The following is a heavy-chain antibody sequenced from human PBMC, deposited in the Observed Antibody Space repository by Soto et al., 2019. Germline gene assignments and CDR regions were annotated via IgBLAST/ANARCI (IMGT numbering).Heavy chain of an antibody. CDR2: ISNTGGST. CDR3: AKDQAGGWISHGYDH. V-gene: IGHV3-23*01. Sequence: EVPLLQSGGDWVQPGGSLRLSCAASGFPFSGYAMSWVRQAPGKGLEWVSGISNTGGSTFYADSVKGRFTISRDNSENKLYLQMNSLKAEDTAVYFCAKDQAGGWISHGYDHWGQGSRVAVSA. J-gene: IGHJ5*02. D-gene: IGHD5-12*01. CDR1: GFPFSGYA.